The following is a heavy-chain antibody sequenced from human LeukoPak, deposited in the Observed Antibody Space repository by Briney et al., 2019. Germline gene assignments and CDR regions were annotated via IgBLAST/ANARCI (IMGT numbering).Heavy chain of an antibody. CDR2: IYYSGST. CDR3: ARDYYGSGRYSHTAYYYYYMDV. CDR1: GGSISSYY. D-gene: IGHD3-10*01. Sequence: SETLSLTCTVSGGSISSYYWSWIRQPPGKGLEWIGYIYYSGSTNYNPSLKSRVTISVDTSKNQFSLKLSSVTAADTAVYYCARDYYGSGRYSHTAYYYYYMDVWGKGTTVTVSS. V-gene: IGHV4-59*01. J-gene: IGHJ6*03.